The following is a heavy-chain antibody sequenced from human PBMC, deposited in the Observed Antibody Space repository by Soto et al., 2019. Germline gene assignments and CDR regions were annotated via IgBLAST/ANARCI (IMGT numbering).Heavy chain of an antibody. CDR3: ARLKYCSGGSCYGRLPADY. V-gene: IGHV5-51*01. CDR2: IYPDDSDT. D-gene: IGHD2-15*01. J-gene: IGHJ4*02. CDR1: GYSFTSYW. Sequence: SLTISCQGSGYSFTSYWIGLVRQMPGKGLEWTGIIYPDDSDTRYSPSFQGQVTISTDKSISTAYLQWSSLNASDTAMYYCARLKYCSGGSCYGRLPADYWGQGTLVTVSS.